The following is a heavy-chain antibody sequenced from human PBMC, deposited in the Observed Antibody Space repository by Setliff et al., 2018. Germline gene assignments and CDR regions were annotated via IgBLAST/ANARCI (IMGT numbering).Heavy chain of an antibody. CDR3: ARMTGFLYMDV. CDR1: GGSISSASYY. CDR2: IYTSVSGSN. Sequence: PSETLSLTCTVSGGSISSASYYWSWIRQPAGKGLEWIGRIYTSVSGSNKYNPSLKSRVTISVDTSENQLSLMLSSVTAADTAVYYCARMTGFLYMDVWGKGTPVTVSS. V-gene: IGHV4-61*02. J-gene: IGHJ6*03. D-gene: IGHD3-3*01.